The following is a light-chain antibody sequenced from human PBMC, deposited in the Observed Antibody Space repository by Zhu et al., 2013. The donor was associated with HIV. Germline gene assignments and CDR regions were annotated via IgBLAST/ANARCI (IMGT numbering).Light chain of an antibody. CDR3: QQYDRSPLT. CDR1: QSLSSS. Sequence: EIVMTQSPATLSLSPGERATLSCRASQSLSSSLAWYQHKPGQAPRLLIYATSKRATGIPDRFSGSGSGTDFTLSISRLEPEDFAVYYCQQYDRSPLTFGGGTTVEIK. J-gene: IGKJ4*01. V-gene: IGKV3-20*01. CDR2: ATS.